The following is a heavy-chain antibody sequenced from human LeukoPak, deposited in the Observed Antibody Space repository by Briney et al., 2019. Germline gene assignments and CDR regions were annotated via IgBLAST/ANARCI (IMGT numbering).Heavy chain of an antibody. CDR2: MNPNSGNT. V-gene: IGHV1-8*01. J-gene: IGHJ6*02. CDR1: GYTFTSYD. Sequence: GASVKVSCKASGYTFTSYDINWVRQATGQGLEWMGWMNPNSGNTGYAQKFQGRVTMTRNTSISTAYMELSSLRSEDTAVYYCARGRRAAAYYYYGMDVWGQGTTVTVSS. CDR3: ARGRRAAAYYYYGMDV. D-gene: IGHD6-13*01.